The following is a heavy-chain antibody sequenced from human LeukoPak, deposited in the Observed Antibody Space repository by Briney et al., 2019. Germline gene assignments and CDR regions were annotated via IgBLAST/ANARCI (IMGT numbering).Heavy chain of an antibody. J-gene: IGHJ1*01. CDR3: ARRSSRYCSGGSCYPAYFQH. Sequence: PSETLSLTCAVYGGSFSGYYWSWIRQPPGKGLEWIGEINHSGCTNYNPSLKSRVTISVDTSKNQFSLKLSSVTAADTAVYYYARRSSRYCSGGSCYPAYFQHWGQGTLVTVSS. D-gene: IGHD2-15*01. CDR2: INHSGCT. CDR1: GGSFSGYY. V-gene: IGHV4-34*01.